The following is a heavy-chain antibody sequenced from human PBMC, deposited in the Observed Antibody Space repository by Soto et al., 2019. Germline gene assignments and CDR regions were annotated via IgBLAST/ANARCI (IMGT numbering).Heavy chain of an antibody. Sequence: EVQLVESGGGLVQPGRSLRRSCAASGFTFDDYAMHWVRQAPGKGLEWVSGITWNSGNIGYADSVKGRFTISRDNAKNSLYLQMNSLRTEDTALYYCAQGNPPLIWGQGTMVTVSS. CDR3: AQGNPPLI. V-gene: IGHV3-9*01. CDR1: GFTFDDYA. J-gene: IGHJ3*02. CDR2: ITWNSGNI.